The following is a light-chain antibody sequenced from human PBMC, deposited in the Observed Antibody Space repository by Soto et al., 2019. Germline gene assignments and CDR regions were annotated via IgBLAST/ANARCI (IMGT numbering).Light chain of an antibody. V-gene: IGKV4-1*01. Sequence: DLVVTQSRKSQAVTLGGRATINCKSSRSLLYTSNNRNYFACYPQKPGQTPRLIINWTSTRESVVPERSISSGSGTDFPLTISTLQADDAGVYYCQQYYTIPRTFGQGTKVDSK. CDR3: QQYYTIPRT. CDR2: WTS. J-gene: IGKJ1*01. CDR1: RSLLYTSNNRNY.